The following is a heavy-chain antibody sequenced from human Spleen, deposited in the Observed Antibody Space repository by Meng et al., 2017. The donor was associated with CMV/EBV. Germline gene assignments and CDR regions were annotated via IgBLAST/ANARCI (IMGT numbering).Heavy chain of an antibody. D-gene: IGHD3-10*01. J-gene: IGHJ6*02. CDR3: VRDNHGFGELRQDV. V-gene: IGHV3-7*01. CDR1: GFTFSSYA. CDR2: IKQDGSER. Sequence: GGSLRLSCAASGFTFSSYAMHWVRQAPGKGLEWVAKIKQDGSERYYVESVKGRFTISRDNAKKSLYLQMNSLRPEDTALYYCVRDNHGFGELRQDVWGQGTTVTVSS.